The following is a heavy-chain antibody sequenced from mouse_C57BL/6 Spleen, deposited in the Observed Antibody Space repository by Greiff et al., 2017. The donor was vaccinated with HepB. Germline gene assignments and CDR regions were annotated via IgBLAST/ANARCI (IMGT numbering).Heavy chain of an antibody. Sequence: QVQLQQSGAELVKPGASVKISCKASGYAFSSYWMNWVKQRPGKGLEWIGQIYPGDGDTNYNGKFKGKATLTADKSSSTAYMQLSSLTSEDSAVYFCARKGRGSSYAMDYWGQGTSVTVSS. CDR1: GYAFSSYW. CDR2: IYPGDGDT. CDR3: ARKGRGSSYAMDY. J-gene: IGHJ4*01. V-gene: IGHV1-80*01. D-gene: IGHD1-1*01.